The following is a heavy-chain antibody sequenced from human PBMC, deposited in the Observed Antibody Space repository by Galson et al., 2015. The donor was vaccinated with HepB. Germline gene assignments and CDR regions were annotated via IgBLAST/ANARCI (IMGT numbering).Heavy chain of an antibody. CDR3: ARESVVVPAATPYYFDY. Sequence: SVKVSCKASGYTFSRYAIHWVRQAPGQRLEWMGWINVGNGNIKYSQKFQGRVTITRDTSASTAYMELRSLGSEDTAVYYCARESVVVPAATPYYFDYWGQGTLVTVSS. D-gene: IGHD2-2*01. CDR2: INVGNGNI. CDR1: GYTFSRYA. V-gene: IGHV1-3*01. J-gene: IGHJ4*02.